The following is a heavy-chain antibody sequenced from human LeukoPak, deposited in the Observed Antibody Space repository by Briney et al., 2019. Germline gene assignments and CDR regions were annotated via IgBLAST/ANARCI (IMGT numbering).Heavy chain of an antibody. CDR2: IRYDGSNK. V-gene: IGHV3-30*02. CDR1: GFTFSSYG. CDR3: AKDKSDLYDFWSGYSPNFDY. D-gene: IGHD3-3*01. Sequence: PGGSLRLSCAASGFTFSSYGMHWVRQAPGKGLEWVAFIRYDGSNKYYADSVKGRFTISRDNSKNTLYLQMNSLRAEDTAVYYCAKDKSDLYDFWSGYSPNFDYWGQGTLVTVSS. J-gene: IGHJ4*02.